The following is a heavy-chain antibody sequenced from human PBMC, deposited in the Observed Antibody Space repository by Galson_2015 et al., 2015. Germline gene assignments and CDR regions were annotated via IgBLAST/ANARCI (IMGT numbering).Heavy chain of an antibody. J-gene: IGHJ6*02. D-gene: IGHD2/OR15-2a*01. CDR2: IYYSGST. V-gene: IGHV4-59*01. CDR3: ARESKNDYYYYGMDV. Sequence: SYYWSWIRQPPGKGLEWIGYIYYSGSTNYNPSLKSRVTISVDTSKNQFSLKLSSVTAADTAVYYCARESKNDYYYYGMDVWGQGTTVTVSS. CDR1: SYY.